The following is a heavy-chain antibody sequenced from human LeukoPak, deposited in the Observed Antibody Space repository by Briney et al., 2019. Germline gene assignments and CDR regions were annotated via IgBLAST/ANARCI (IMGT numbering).Heavy chain of an antibody. CDR2: IYYSGST. J-gene: IGHJ4*02. V-gene: IGHV4-31*03. D-gene: IGHD3-22*01. Sequence: SETLSLTCTVSGGSISSGGYYWRWIRQHPGKGLEWIGYIYYSGSTYYNPSLKSRVTISVDTSKNQFSLKLSSVTAADTAVYYCASGDRSTYYFRYWGQGTLVTVSS. CDR1: GGSISSGGYY. CDR3: ASGDRSTYYFRY.